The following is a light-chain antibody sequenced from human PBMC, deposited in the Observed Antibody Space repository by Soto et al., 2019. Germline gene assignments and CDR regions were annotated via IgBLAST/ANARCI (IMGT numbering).Light chain of an antibody. CDR3: QQYTSHSWT. CDR1: QSINSW. V-gene: IGKV1-5*01. CDR2: DAS. Sequence: DIQMTQSPSTLSASVGDRVTITCRASQSINSWLAWYQQKPGKAPQILIYDASTLKSGVPSRFSASGSGTEFTLIISSLQPDDFATYYCQQYTSHSWTFGQGTKVEI. J-gene: IGKJ1*01.